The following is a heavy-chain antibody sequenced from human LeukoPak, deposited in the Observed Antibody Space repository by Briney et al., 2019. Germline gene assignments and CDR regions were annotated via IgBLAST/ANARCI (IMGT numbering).Heavy chain of an antibody. CDR3: ARGGSYYMNWFDP. Sequence: GRSLRLSCAASGFTFSSYAMHWVRQAPGKGLEWVAVISYDGSNKYYADSVKGRFTISRDNSKNTLYLQMNSLRAEDTAVYYCARGGSYYMNWFDPWGQGTLVTVSS. CDR1: GFTFSSYA. J-gene: IGHJ5*02. D-gene: IGHD1-26*01. CDR2: ISYDGSNK. V-gene: IGHV3-30*04.